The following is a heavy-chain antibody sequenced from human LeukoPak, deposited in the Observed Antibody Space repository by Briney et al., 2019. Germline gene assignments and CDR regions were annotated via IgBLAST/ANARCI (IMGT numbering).Heavy chain of an antibody. CDR1: GFTVSSNY. D-gene: IGHD3-22*01. CDR2: IKQDGSEK. CDR3: ARGNYYDSSGYYYY. J-gene: IGHJ4*02. V-gene: IGHV3-7*01. Sequence: GGSLRLSCAASGFTVSSNYVSWVRQAPGKGLEWVANIKQDGSEKYYVDSVKGRFTISRDNAKNSLYLQMNSLRAEDTAVYYCARGNYYDSSGYYYYWGQGTLVTVSS.